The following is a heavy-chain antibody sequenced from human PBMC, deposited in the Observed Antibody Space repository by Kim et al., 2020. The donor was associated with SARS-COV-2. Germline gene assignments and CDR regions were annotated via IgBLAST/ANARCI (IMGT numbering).Heavy chain of an antibody. J-gene: IGHJ4*02. CDR2: IIPILGIA. CDR3: ARDYGGNSHFDY. Sequence: SVKVSCKASGGTFSSYAISWVRQAPGQGLEWMGRIIPILGIANYAQKFQGRVTITADKSTSTAYMELSSLRSEDTAVYYCARDYGGNSHFDYWGQGTLVTVSS. V-gene: IGHV1-69*04. D-gene: IGHD4-17*01. CDR1: GGTFSSYA.